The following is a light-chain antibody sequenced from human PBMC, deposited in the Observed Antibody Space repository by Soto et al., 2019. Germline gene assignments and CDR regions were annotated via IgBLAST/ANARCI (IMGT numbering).Light chain of an antibody. CDR2: RNN. Sequence: QSVLTQPPSASGTPGQRVTISCSGSSSNIGSNFVYWYQQLPGTAPKLLINRNNQRPSGVPDRFSGSKSGTSASLAISGLRSEDEADYYCAAWDDSLSGVVFGAGTKVTVL. CDR1: SSNIGSNF. J-gene: IGLJ2*01. V-gene: IGLV1-47*01. CDR3: AAWDDSLSGVV.